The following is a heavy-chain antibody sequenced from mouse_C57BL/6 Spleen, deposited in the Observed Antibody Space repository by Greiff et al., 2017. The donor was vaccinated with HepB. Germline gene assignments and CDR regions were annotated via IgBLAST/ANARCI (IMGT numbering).Heavy chain of an antibody. J-gene: IGHJ2*01. CDR1: GYTFTSYW. CDR3: ARKNDGYYVPLDY. CDR2: IHPNSGST. Sequence: QVQLQQPGAELVKPGASVKLSCKASGYTFTSYWMHWVKQRPGQGLEWIGMIHPNSGSTNYNEKFKSKATLTVDKSSSTAYMQLSSLTSEDSAVYYCARKNDGYYVPLDYWGQGTTLTVSS. V-gene: IGHV1-64*01. D-gene: IGHD2-3*01.